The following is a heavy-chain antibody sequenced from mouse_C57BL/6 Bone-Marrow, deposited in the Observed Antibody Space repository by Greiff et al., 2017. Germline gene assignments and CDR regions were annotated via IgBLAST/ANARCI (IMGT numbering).Heavy chain of an antibody. CDR2: IDPETGGT. Sequence: VQLQESGAELVRPGASVTLSCKASGYTFTDYEMHWVKQTPVHGLEWIGAIDPETGGTAYNQKFKGKAILTADKSSSTAYMELRSLTSEDSAVYYCTRSPSYGNYDDWGTGTTVTVSS. J-gene: IGHJ1*03. D-gene: IGHD2-10*01. CDR1: GYTFTDYE. V-gene: IGHV1-15*01. CDR3: TRSPSYGNYDD.